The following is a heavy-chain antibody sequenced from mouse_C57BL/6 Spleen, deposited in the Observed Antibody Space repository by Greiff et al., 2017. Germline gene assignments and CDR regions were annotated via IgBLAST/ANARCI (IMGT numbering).Heavy chain of an antibody. CDR1: GFNIKDYY. Sequence: IQLQQSGAELVKPGASVKLSCTASGFNIKDYYMHWVKQRTEQGLEWIGRIDPEDGETKYAPNFPGTAPITADTSSNTAYLQLSSLTSEDTAVYYCSRSPISYGSYYFDYWGQGTTLTVSS. CDR3: SRSPISYGSYYFDY. D-gene: IGHD2-1*01. J-gene: IGHJ2*01. CDR2: IDPEDGET. V-gene: IGHV14-2*01.